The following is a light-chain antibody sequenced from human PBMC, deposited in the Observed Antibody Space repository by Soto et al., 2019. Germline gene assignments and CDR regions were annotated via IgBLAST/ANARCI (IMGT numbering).Light chain of an antibody. CDR3: ATWDDSLSGWV. CDR1: SSNIGSNY. J-gene: IGLJ3*02. V-gene: IGLV1-47*01. CDR2: RNN. Sequence: QAVLTQPPSASGTPGQRVSISCSGSSSNIGSNYVYWYQQLPGTAPKLLIYRNNQRPSGVPDRFSGSKSGTSASLAISGLRSEDEGDYSCATWDDSLSGWVFGGGTKLTVL.